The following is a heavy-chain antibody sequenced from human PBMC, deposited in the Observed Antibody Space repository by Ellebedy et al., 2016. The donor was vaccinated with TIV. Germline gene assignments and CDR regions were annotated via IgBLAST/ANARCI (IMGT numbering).Heavy chain of an antibody. J-gene: IGHJ4*02. V-gene: IGHV4-34*01. CDR1: GGSFSGYY. D-gene: IGHD2-15*01. CDR2: INHSGGT. CDR3: ARGRGYCSGGSCLSFDY. Sequence: SETLSLTCAVYGGSFSGYYWSWIRQPPGKGLEWIGEINHSGGTNYNPSLKSRVTISLDTSKNQFSLKLSSVTAADTAVYYCARGRGYCSGGSCLSFDYWGQGTLVTVSS.